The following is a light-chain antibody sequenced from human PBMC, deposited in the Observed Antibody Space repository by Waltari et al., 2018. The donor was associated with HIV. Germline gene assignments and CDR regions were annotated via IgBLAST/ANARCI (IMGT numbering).Light chain of an antibody. J-gene: IGKJ1*01. Sequence: DIQMTQSPSSRSACRGSRVNITCRSSQSIRSNLNWSQQKPGKAPKLLIYAASSLQSGVQSRFSGIGSGTDFTLTISSLQPEDFVTYHCEQSYNSPRTFGQGTKVEIK. V-gene: IGKV1-39*01. CDR3: EQSYNSPRT. CDR2: AAS. CDR1: QSIRSN.